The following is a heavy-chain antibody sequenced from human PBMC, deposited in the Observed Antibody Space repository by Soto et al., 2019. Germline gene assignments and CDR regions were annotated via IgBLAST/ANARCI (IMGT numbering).Heavy chain of an antibody. CDR3: ARSIAAAIPYHYYYGMDV. V-gene: IGHV1-69*13. Sequence: GASVTVSCQASGGTFSSYAISWVRQAPGQGLEWMGGIIPIFGTANYAQKFQGRVTITADESTSTAYMELSSLRSEDTAVYYCARSIAAAIPYHYYYGMDVWGQGTTVTVSS. J-gene: IGHJ6*02. CDR1: GGTFSSYA. CDR2: IIPIFGTA. D-gene: IGHD6-13*01.